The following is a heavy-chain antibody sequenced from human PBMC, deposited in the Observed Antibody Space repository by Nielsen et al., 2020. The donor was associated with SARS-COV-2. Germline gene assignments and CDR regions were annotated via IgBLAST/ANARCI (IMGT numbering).Heavy chain of an antibody. CDR2: INDYGSST. Sequence: GESLKISCAASGFTFSDYYMSWIRQAPGKGLVWVSRINDYGSSTVYADSVKGRFTISRDNAKSTLYLQMNSLRAEDTAVYYCARDNLYSNYYYYYGLDVWGQGTAVTVSS. CDR1: GFTFSDYY. D-gene: IGHD4-11*01. V-gene: IGHV3-74*01. CDR3: ARDNLYSNYYYYYGLDV. J-gene: IGHJ6*02.